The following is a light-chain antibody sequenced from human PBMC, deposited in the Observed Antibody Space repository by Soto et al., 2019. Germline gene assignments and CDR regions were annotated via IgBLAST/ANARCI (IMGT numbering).Light chain of an antibody. V-gene: IGKV1-8*01. CDR1: QGISSY. J-gene: IGKJ4*02. Sequence: AIRMTQSPSSFSASTGDRVTITCRASQGISSYLAWYQQKPGKAPKLLIYAASTFQSGVPSRFSGSGSGTDFTLTFICLQSEDFATYYCQQYYSYPRTFGGGTKVDIK. CDR2: AAS. CDR3: QQYYSYPRT.